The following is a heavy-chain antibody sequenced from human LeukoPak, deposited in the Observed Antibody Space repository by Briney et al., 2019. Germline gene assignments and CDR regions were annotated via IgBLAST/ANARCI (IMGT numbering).Heavy chain of an antibody. Sequence: GGSLRLSCAASGFTFNNYEMNWVRQAPGKGLEWISYVSSSGTTIYYADSVKGRFTISRDNAKNSLYLQMNSLKPEDTAVYYCARVAEAAAFDSWGQGTLVTVSS. CDR3: ARVAEAAAFDS. CDR1: GFTFNNYE. J-gene: IGHJ4*02. V-gene: IGHV3-48*03. CDR2: VSSSGTTI. D-gene: IGHD6-13*01.